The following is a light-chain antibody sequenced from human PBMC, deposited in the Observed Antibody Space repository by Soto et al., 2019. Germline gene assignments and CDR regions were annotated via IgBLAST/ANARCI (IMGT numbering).Light chain of an antibody. J-gene: IGKJ5*01. V-gene: IGKV3-11*01. CDR3: QQRSNWPSIT. CDR1: QSVSSY. CDR2: DAS. Sequence: EILLTQSPATLSLSPGERATLSCRASQSVSSYLAWYQQKPGQAPRLLIYDASNRANGIPARFSGSGSGTDFTLTINSLEPEDFAVYYCQQRSNWPSITFGQGTRLEIK.